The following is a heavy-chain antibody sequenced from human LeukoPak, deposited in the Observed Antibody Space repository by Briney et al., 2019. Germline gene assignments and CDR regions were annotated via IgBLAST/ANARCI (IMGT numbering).Heavy chain of an antibody. V-gene: IGHV4-59*12. Sequence: PSETLSLTCTVSGGSISSYYWSWIRQPPGKGLEWIGYIYYSGSTNYNPSLKSRVTISVDTSKNQFSLKLSSVTAADTAVYYCAREGPYGDYPNGGQGTLVTVSS. CDR2: IYYSGST. J-gene: IGHJ4*02. D-gene: IGHD4-17*01. CDR1: GGSISSYY. CDR3: AREGPYGDYPN.